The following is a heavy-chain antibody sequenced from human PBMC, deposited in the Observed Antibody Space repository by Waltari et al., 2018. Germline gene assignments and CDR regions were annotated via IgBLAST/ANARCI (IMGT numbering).Heavy chain of an antibody. D-gene: IGHD3-16*02. CDR2: IKEDGSVK. J-gene: IGHJ4*02. V-gene: IGHV3-7*01. Sequence: EVQLVESGGGLVQPGGSLRLSCAASGFTLSYYWMTWVRQAPGKGLEWLANIKEDGSVKQHVDSVKGRFTISRDNAKNSLYLQMNSLRAEDTAVYYCARDIPAGNSYLDYWGQGTLVTVSS. CDR1: GFTLSYYW. CDR3: ARDIPAGNSYLDY.